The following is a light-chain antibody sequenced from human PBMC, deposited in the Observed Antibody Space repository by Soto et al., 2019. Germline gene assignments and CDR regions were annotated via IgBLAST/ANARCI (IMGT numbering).Light chain of an antibody. CDR3: QYYYESSP. J-gene: IGKJ4*01. CDR2: GAS. Sequence: ETVMTQSPATLSVSPGERATLSCRASQSVSTNQLAWYQQKPGQAPRLLIYGASSRATGIADRFSGSGSGTDFALTISRLEPEDFAVYYCQYYYESSPFGRGTKVDIK. V-gene: IGKV3-20*01. CDR1: QSVSTNQ.